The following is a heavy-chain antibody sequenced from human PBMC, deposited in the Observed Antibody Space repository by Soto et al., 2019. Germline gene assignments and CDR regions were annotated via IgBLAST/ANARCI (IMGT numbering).Heavy chain of an antibody. CDR2: IYWDDDK. Sequence: ESGPTLVNPTQTLTLTCTFSGFSLSTSGVGVGWIRQPPGKSLEWLALIYWDDDKRYSPSLKSRLTITKDTSKNQVVLTMTNMDPVDTATYYCAHREGIAERDYYFDYWGQGTLVTVSS. V-gene: IGHV2-5*02. J-gene: IGHJ4*02. D-gene: IGHD6-13*01. CDR3: AHREGIAERDYYFDY. CDR1: GFSLSTSGVG.